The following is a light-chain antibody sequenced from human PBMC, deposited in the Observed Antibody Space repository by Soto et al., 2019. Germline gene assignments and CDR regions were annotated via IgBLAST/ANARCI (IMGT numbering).Light chain of an antibody. CDR1: QSISNNY. Sequence: PGDRVTITCRASQSISNNYLAWYQQKPGQAPRLLIYGASNRATGIPDRFSGSGSGTDFTLTISRLEPEDLAVYYCQQYGNSPETFGQGTKVDIK. CDR3: QQYGNSPET. V-gene: IGKV3-20*01. J-gene: IGKJ1*01. CDR2: GAS.